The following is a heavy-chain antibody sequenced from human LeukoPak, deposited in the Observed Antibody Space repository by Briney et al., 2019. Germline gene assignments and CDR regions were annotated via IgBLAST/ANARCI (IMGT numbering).Heavy chain of an antibody. J-gene: IGHJ4*02. CDR3: ANGDDSSGFYYSRTY. D-gene: IGHD3-22*01. CDR2: IRWNGGGI. CDR1: GFTFDDYA. V-gene: IGHV3-9*01. Sequence: GRSLRFSCAASGFTFDDYALHWVRQAPGKGLEWVSGIRWNGGGIAYADSVKGRFTISRDNAKNSLYLQMNSLRPDDTALYFCANGDDSSGFYYSRTYWGQGTLVTVSS.